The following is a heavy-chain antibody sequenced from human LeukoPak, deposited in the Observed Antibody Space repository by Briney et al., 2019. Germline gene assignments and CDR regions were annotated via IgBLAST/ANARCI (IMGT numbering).Heavy chain of an antibody. D-gene: IGHD4-11*01. V-gene: IGHV4-31*03. Sequence: SETLSLTCTVSGGSISSGGYYWSWIRQHPGKGLEWIGYIYYSGSTYYNPSLKSRVTISVYTSKNQFSLKLSSVTAADTAVYYCARVPTVTLAVDYWGQGTLVTVSS. CDR3: ARVPTVTLAVDY. CDR1: GGSISSGGYY. J-gene: IGHJ4*02. CDR2: IYYSGST.